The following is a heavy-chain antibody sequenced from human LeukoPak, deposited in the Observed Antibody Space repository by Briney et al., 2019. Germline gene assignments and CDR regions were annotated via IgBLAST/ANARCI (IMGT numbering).Heavy chain of an antibody. CDR2: IYPGDSDS. Sequence: PGESLKISCKGSGYSFTTYWIGWVRQMPGKGLEWMGIIYPGDSDSRYSPSFQGQVIISVDKSISTAYLQWSSLKASDTAMYYCARQRCSGGICHSEGLFDYWGQGTLVTVSP. J-gene: IGHJ4*02. CDR3: ARQRCSGGICHSEGLFDY. CDR1: GYSFTTYW. D-gene: IGHD2-15*01. V-gene: IGHV5-51*01.